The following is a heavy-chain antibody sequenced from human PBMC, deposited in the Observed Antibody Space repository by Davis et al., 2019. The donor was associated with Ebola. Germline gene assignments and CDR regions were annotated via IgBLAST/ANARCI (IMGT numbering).Heavy chain of an antibody. CDR1: GFTFSHYE. Sequence: GGSLRLSCAVSGFTFSHYEMSWVRQAPGKGLEWVSYISSRGSTIYYADSVKGRFTISRDNAKNSLYLQIDSLRAEDTALYYCAREKYSASPLYYYGMDVWGQGTTVTVFS. CDR2: ISSRGSTI. D-gene: IGHD5-12*01. V-gene: IGHV3-48*03. J-gene: IGHJ6*02. CDR3: AREKYSASPLYYYGMDV.